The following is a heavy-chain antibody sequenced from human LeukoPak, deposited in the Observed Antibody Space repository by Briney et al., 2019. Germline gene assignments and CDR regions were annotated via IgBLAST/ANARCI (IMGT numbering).Heavy chain of an antibody. CDR3: ASTGALAAVAGPDY. CDR1: GGTFSSYA. Sequence: GASVKVSCKASGGTFSSYAISWVRQAPGQGLEWMGRIIPILGIANYAQKFQGRVTVTADKSTSTAYMELSSLRSEDTAVYYCASTGALAAVAGPDYWGQGTLVTVSS. D-gene: IGHD6-19*01. V-gene: IGHV1-69*04. CDR2: IIPILGIA. J-gene: IGHJ4*02.